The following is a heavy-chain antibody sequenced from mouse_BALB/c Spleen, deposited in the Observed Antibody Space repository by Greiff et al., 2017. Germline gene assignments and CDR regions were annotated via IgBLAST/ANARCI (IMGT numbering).Heavy chain of an antibody. CDR1: GFSLTSYG. J-gene: IGHJ4*01. CDR3: ARVYGYEGAAMDY. CDR2: IWAGGST. V-gene: IGHV2-9*02. Sequence: QVQLKESGPGLVAPSQSLSITCTVSGFSLTSYGVHWVRQPPGKGLEWLGVIWAGGSTNYNSALMSRLSISKDNSKSQVFLKMNSLQTDVTAMYYCARVYGYEGAAMDYWGQGTSVTVSS. D-gene: IGHD2-2*01.